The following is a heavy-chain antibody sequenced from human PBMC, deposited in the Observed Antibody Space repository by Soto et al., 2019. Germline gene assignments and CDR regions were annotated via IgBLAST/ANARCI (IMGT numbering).Heavy chain of an antibody. Sequence: SVKVSCKASGCTFSSYAISWVRHAPGQGLEWMGGIIPIFGTANYAQKFQGRVTITADESTSTAYMELSSLRSEDTAVYYCARGSTRDCSSTSCYHLDYWGQGPLV. J-gene: IGHJ4*02. CDR3: ARGSTRDCSSTSCYHLDY. CDR2: IIPIFGTA. CDR1: GCTFSSYA. V-gene: IGHV1-69*13. D-gene: IGHD2-2*01.